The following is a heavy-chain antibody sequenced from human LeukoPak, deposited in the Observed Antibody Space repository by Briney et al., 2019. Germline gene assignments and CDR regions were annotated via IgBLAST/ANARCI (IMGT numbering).Heavy chain of an antibody. D-gene: IGHD3-10*01. CDR3: AREPSGSGGYDY. V-gene: IGHV1-2*02. Sequence: ASVTVSCKASGYTFTGYYMHWVRQAPGQGLEWMGWINPNSGGTNYVQNFQGRVTVTRDTSISTDYMEISGLTSDDTALYYCAREPSGSGGYDYWGQGALVTVSS. CDR2: INPNSGGT. CDR1: GYTFTGYY. J-gene: IGHJ4*02.